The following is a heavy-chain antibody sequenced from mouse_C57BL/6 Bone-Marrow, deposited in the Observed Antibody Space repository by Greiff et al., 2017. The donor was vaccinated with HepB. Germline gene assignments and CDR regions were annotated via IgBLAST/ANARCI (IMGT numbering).Heavy chain of an antibody. CDR3: ARWGKGWYFDV. CDR2: IYPGDGDT. D-gene: IGHD2-1*01. CDR1: GYAFSSSW. V-gene: IGHV1-82*01. J-gene: IGHJ1*03. Sequence: VQVVESGPELVKPGASVKISCKASGYAFSSSWMNWVKQRPGKGLEWIGRIYPGDGDTNYNGKFKGKATLTADKSSSTAYMQLSSLTSEDSAVYFCARWGKGWYFDVWCTGTAVTVSS.